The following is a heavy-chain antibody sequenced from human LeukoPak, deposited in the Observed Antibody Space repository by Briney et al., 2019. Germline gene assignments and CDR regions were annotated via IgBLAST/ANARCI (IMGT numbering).Heavy chain of an antibody. J-gene: IGHJ4*02. CDR1: GFTLSSYS. CDR2: ISLSSGTI. D-gene: IGHD2-15*01. Sequence: QSGGSLRLSCAASGFTLSSYSMNWVRQAPGKGLEWISYISLSSGTIYYADSVKGRFTISRDNGKNSLYLQMNSLRDEDTAVYYCARDRGYCSGGSCYTYYFDYWGQGTLVTVSS. V-gene: IGHV3-48*02. CDR3: ARDRGYCSGGSCYTYYFDY.